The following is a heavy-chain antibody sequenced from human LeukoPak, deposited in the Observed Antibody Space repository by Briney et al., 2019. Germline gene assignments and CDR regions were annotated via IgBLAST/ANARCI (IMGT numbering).Heavy chain of an antibody. CDR2: ISSSGSTI. D-gene: IGHD4-17*01. Sequence: PGGSLRLSCAASGFTFSSYAMHWVRQAPGKGLEWVSYISSSGSTIYYADSVKGRFTISRDNAKNSLYLQMNSLRAEDTAVYYCARDLSVLQDDYGLTWGQGTLVTVSS. V-gene: IGHV3-48*03. CDR1: GFTFSSYA. J-gene: IGHJ4*02. CDR3: ARDLSVLQDDYGLT.